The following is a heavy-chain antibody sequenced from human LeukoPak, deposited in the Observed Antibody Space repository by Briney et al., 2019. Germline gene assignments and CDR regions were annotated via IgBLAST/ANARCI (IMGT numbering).Heavy chain of an antibody. V-gene: IGHV1-2*02. CDR3: ARDYGDTAMVLLRQNWFDP. CDR2: INPNSGGT. Sequence: ASVKVSCKASGYTFTGYYMDWVRQAPGQGLEWMGWINPNSGGTNYAQKFQGRVTMTRDTSISTAYMELSRLRSDDTAVYYCARDYGDTAMVLLRQNWFDPWGQGTLVTVSS. J-gene: IGHJ5*02. D-gene: IGHD5-18*01. CDR1: GYTFTGYY.